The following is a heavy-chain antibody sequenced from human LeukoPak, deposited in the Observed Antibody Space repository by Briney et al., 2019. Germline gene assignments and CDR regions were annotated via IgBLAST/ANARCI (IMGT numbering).Heavy chain of an antibody. D-gene: IGHD4-23*01. V-gene: IGHV1-2*02. CDR1: GYTFTGYY. CDR2: INPNSGGT. Sequence: ASVKVSCKASGYTFTGYYMHWVRQAPGQGLEWMGWINPNSGGTNYAQKFRGRVTMTRDTSISTAYMELSRLRSDDTAVYYCARGLRGGNGAFDIWGQGTMVTVSS. CDR3: ARGLRGGNGAFDI. J-gene: IGHJ3*02.